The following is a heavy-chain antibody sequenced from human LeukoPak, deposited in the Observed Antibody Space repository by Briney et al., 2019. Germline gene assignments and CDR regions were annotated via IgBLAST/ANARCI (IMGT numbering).Heavy chain of an antibody. J-gene: IGHJ5*02. CDR1: GYTFTSYA. D-gene: IGHD2-15*01. V-gene: IGHV1-3*03. CDR3: ARDSGYCSGGSCYNWFDP. Sequence: ASVKVSCKASGYTFTSYAMHWVRQAPGQRLEWMGWINAGNGNTKYSQEFQGRVTITRDTSASTAYMELSSLRSEDMAVYYCARDSGYCSGGSCYNWFDPWGQGTLVTVSS. CDR2: INAGNGNT.